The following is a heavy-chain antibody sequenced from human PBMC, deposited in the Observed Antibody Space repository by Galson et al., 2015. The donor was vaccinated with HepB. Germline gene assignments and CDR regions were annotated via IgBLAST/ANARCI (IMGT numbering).Heavy chain of an antibody. Sequence: SVKVSCKASGYTFSTSSITWVRQAPGQGLEWMGWISPYNGDINDARKFQGRVTMTRDTSTSTMYMELSSLRSEDTGVYYCARVSVGSGTQLLDYWGQGTQVTVSS. CDR2: ISPYNGDI. CDR1: GYTFSTSS. D-gene: IGHD3-10*01. V-gene: IGHV1-18*01. J-gene: IGHJ4*02. CDR3: ARVSVGSGTQLLDY.